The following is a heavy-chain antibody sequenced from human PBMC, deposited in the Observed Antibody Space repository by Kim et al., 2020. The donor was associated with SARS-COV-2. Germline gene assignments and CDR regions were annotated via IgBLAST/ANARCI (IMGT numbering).Heavy chain of an antibody. D-gene: IGHD1-1*01. Sequence: SVKVSCKASGGTFSSYAISWVRQAPGQGLEWMGGIIPIFGTANYAQKFQGRVTITADESTSTAYMELSSLRSEDTAVYYCARARIDWNDASKDYYYYCMDDWGQGTTVTVSS. CDR3: ARARIDWNDASKDYYYYCMDD. CDR1: GGTFSSYA. V-gene: IGHV1-69*13. CDR2: IIPIFGTA. J-gene: IGHJ6*02.